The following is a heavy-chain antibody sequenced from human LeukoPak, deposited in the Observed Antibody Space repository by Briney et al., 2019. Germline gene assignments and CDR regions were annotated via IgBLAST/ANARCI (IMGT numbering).Heavy chain of an antibody. CDR1: GFTFSTYA. J-gene: IGHJ4*02. CDR2: IRGSGGGA. V-gene: IGHV3-23*01. D-gene: IGHD5-24*01. CDR3: ARDLGGYNFDY. Sequence: GGSLRLSCVASGFTFSTYAMSWVRQAPGKGLECVANIRGSGGGAVYADSVKGRFTISRDNAKDSVYLQMNSLRAEDTAVYYCARDLGGYNFDYWGQGTPVTVSS.